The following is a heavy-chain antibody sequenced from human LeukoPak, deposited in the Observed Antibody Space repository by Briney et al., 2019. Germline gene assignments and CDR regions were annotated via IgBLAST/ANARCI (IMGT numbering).Heavy chain of an antibody. CDR3: ASILRSSSGYYFDY. V-gene: IGHV3-66*01. CDR2: IYSGDTT. Sequence: GGSLRLSCAASGFTVSTNYMSWVRQAPGKGLEWVSVIYSGDTTFYADSVRGKFTISRDNSKSTLYLQMNSLRAEDTAVYYCASILRSSSGYYFDYWGQGTLVTVSS. D-gene: IGHD3-10*01. CDR1: GFTVSTNY. J-gene: IGHJ4*02.